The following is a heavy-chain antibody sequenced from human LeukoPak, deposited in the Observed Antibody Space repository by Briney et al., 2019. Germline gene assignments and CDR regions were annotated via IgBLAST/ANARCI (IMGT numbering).Heavy chain of an antibody. CDR1: GFTFSSYE. V-gene: IGHV3-48*03. J-gene: IGHJ4*02. CDR3: AKAPVTTCRGAYCYPFDY. Sequence: GGSLRLSCAASGFTFSSYEMNWVRQAPGKGLEWVSYISSSGSTIYYADSVRGRFTISRDNSKNTLYLQMNSLRAEDTAVYYCAKAPVTTCRGAYCYPFDYWGQGTLVTVSS. D-gene: IGHD2-21*01. CDR2: ISSSGSTI.